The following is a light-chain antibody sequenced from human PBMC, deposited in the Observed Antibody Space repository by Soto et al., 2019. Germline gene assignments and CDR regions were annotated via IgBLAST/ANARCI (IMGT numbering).Light chain of an antibody. V-gene: IGLV2-11*01. CDR1: SSDVGGYNY. J-gene: IGLJ1*01. CDR3: CSYAGSYTFV. CDR2: DVS. Sequence: QSALTQPRSVSGSPGQSVTISCTGTSSDVGGYNYVSWYQQHPGKAPKLMTYDVSKRPSGVPDRFSGSKSGNTASLTISGLQAEDEADYYCCSYAGSYTFVFGNGTKGTVL.